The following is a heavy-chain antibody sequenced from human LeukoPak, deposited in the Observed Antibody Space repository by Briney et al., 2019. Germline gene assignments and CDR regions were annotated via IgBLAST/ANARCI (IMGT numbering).Heavy chain of an antibody. CDR1: GFIFSSYG. CDR2: IRYDGSNK. CDR3: AKDRSGSYSQGLDY. Sequence: GGSLRLSCAASGFIFSSYGMHWVRQAPGKGLEGVAFIRYDGSNKYYADSVKGRFTISRDNSKNTLYLQMNSLRAEDTAVYYCAKDRSGSYSQGLDYWGQGTLVTVSS. J-gene: IGHJ4*02. D-gene: IGHD1-26*01. V-gene: IGHV3-30*02.